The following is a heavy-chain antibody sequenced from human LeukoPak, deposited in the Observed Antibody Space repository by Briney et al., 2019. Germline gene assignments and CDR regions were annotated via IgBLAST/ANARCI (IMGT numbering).Heavy chain of an antibody. CDR2: ISYDGSNK. CDR3: AKDSAFDI. J-gene: IGHJ3*02. Sequence: GGSLRLSCAASGFTFSSYGMHWVRQAPGKGLEWVAVISYDGSNKYYADSVKGRFTISRDNSKNTLYLQMNSLRAEDTAVYYCAKDSAFDIWGQGTMVTVSS. V-gene: IGHV3-30*18. CDR1: GFTFSSYG.